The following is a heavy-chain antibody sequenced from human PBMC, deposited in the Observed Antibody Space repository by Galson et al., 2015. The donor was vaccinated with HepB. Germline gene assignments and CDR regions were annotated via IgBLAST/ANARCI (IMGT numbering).Heavy chain of an antibody. V-gene: IGHV1-3*01. Sequence: SVKVSCKASGYTFTSYAMHWVRQAPGQRLEWMGWINAGNGNTKYSQKFQGRVTITRDTSASTAYMELSSLRSEDTAVYYCARAEFSSTFFDYYYYGMDVWGQGTTVTVSS. J-gene: IGHJ6*02. CDR2: INAGNGNT. CDR1: GYTFTSYA. D-gene: IGHD2-2*01. CDR3: ARAEFSSTFFDYYYYGMDV.